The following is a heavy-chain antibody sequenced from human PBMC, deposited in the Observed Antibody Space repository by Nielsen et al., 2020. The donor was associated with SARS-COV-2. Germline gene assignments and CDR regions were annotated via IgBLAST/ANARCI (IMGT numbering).Heavy chain of an antibody. V-gene: IGHV3-21*01. CDR3: ARGSYRTDWYFDL. J-gene: IGHJ2*01. Sequence: GESLKISCAASGFTVSSAYMSWVRQAPGKGLEWVSAISRSATNIFYADSVKGRFTISRDNVKNSVYLQMDSLRAGDTAIYYCARGSYRTDWYFDLWGRGTLVTVSS. CDR2: ISRSATNI. CDR1: GFTVSSAY. D-gene: IGHD3-16*02.